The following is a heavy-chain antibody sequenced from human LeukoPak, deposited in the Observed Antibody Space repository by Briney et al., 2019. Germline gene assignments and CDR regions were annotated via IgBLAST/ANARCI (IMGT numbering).Heavy chain of an antibody. CDR1: GFTVSNDY. Sequence: PGGSLRLSCAVSGFTVSNDYMSWVRQAPGKGLEWVGRIKNKVGGGTADYSAPVKGRFTISRDDSKNTLYLQMNSLKTEDTAVYYCTSDWGVLADNWGQGTLVTVSS. J-gene: IGHJ4*02. CDR2: IKNKVGGGTA. D-gene: IGHD3-16*01. CDR3: TSDWGVLADN. V-gene: IGHV3-15*01.